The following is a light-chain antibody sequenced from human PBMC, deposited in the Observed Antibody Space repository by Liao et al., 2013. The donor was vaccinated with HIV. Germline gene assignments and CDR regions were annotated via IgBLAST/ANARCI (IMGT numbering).Light chain of an antibody. J-gene: IGLJ2*01. CDR3: HMWDTSSDHPV. CDR2: YDS. Sequence: SYELTQPPSVSVAPGKTARITCGGNNIGSKSVHWYQQKTGQAPVVVIYYDSDRPSGIPERFSGSKSGNTATLTISRVEAGDEADYYCHMWDTSSDHPVFGGGTKLTVL. CDR1: NIGSKS. V-gene: IGLV3-21*04.